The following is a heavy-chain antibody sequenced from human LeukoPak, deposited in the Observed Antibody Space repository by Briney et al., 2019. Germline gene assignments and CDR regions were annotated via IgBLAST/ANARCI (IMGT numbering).Heavy chain of an antibody. D-gene: IGHD6-19*01. Sequence: GGSLRLSCIASGFSVSRNHMTWVRQAPGKGLEWVSVTYSGGNTYYAESVQGRLTISRDTSKNTLILQMSTLRVEDTAVYYCATRSGSYGGAMDVWGKGTTVTISS. CDR1: GFSVSRNH. CDR3: ATRSGSYGGAMDV. J-gene: IGHJ6*03. V-gene: IGHV3-66*01. CDR2: TYSGGNT.